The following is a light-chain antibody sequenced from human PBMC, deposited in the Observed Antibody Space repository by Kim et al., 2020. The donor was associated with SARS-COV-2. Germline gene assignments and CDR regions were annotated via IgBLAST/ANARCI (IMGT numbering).Light chain of an antibody. Sequence: IQMTQSPSSVSASVGDRVTISCRASRRVGTYLIWYQQSPGKVPKLLIHDASHLQGGVPSRFSGSGSGTDFTLTINNLQPEDSAVYDCKQANNFPLTFGGETKLDIK. J-gene: IGKJ4*01. CDR2: DAS. CDR1: RRVGTY. V-gene: IGKV1-12*01. CDR3: KQANNFPLT.